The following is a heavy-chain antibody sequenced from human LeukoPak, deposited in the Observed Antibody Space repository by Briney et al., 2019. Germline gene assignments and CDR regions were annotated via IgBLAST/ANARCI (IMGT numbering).Heavy chain of an antibody. CDR1: GYTFTSYG. J-gene: IGHJ5*02. V-gene: IGHV1-2*02. CDR3: GRGIQSFDP. Sequence: ASVKVSCKASGYTFTSYGISWVRQAPGQGLEWMGWINPNSGGTNYAQKFQDRVTMTRDTSTSTGYMELRSLRSEDTAVYYCGRGIQSFDPWGQGTLVTVSS. CDR2: INPNSGGT.